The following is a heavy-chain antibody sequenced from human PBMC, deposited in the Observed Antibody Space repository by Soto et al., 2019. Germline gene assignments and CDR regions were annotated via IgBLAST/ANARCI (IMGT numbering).Heavy chain of an antibody. CDR1: WSRFRGYY. Sequence: SDTLSLTRTIYWSRFRGYYRRWMRRPQGKGLERTGEINQSASTNYNPSLKSRVTISVDTSKNKFSLKLSSVTAADTAVYYCARGGGEQQLVLKLFDYWGQGTLVTVSS. V-gene: IGHV4-34*01. D-gene: IGHD6-13*01. J-gene: IGHJ4*02. CDR2: INQSAST. CDR3: ARGGGEQQLVLKLFDY.